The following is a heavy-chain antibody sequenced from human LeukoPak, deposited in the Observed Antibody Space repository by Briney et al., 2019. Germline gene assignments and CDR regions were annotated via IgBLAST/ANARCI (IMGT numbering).Heavy chain of an antibody. CDR1: GGSISSSSYY. V-gene: IGHV4-39*07. CDR3: ARVNAAGYHYYYYMDV. CDR2: IYYSGSA. Sequence: SQTLSLTCTVSGGSISSSSYYWGWIRQPPGKGLEWIGSIYYSGSAYYNPSLKSRVTISVDTSKNQFSLKLSSVTAADTAVYYCARVNAAGYHYYYYMDVWGKGTTATVSS. D-gene: IGHD6-19*01. J-gene: IGHJ6*03.